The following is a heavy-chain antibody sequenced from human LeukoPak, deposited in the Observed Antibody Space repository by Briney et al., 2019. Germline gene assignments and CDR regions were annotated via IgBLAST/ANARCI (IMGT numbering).Heavy chain of an antibody. V-gene: IGHV3-30*04. Sequence: GRSLRLSCAASGFPFSSYAMHWVRQAPGKGLEWVAVISYDGSNKYYADSVKGRFTISRDNSKNTLYLQMNSLRAEDTAVYYCARVSSMAGLYWGQGTLVTVSS. CDR2: ISYDGSNK. CDR1: GFPFSSYA. D-gene: IGHD6-19*01. CDR3: ARVSSMAGLY. J-gene: IGHJ4*02.